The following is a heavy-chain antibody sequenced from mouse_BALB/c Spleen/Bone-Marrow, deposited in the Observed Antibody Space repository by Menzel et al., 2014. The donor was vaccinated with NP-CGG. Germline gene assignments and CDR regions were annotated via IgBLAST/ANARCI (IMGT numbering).Heavy chain of an antibody. Sequence: QVQLQQSGAELVKPGASVKMSCKASGYTFTSYNMHWVKQTPGQGLEWIGAIYPGNGDTSYNQKFKGKATLTADKSSSTAYMQLSSLTSEDSAVYYCARGGTPYYFDYWGQGTTRTGSS. J-gene: IGHJ2*01. CDR2: IYPGNGDT. V-gene: IGHV1-12*01. CDR3: ARGGTPYYFDY. D-gene: IGHD2-14*01. CDR1: GYTFTSYN.